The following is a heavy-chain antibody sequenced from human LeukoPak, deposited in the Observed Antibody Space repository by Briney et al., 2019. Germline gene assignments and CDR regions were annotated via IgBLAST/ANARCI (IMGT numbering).Heavy chain of an antibody. Sequence: SETLSLTCAVYGGSFSGYYWSWIRQPPGKGLEWIGEINHSGSTNYNPSLKSRATISVDTSKNQFSLKLSSVTAADTAVYYCARARPGGSYYMDVWGKGTTVTVSS. CDR1: GGSFSGYY. J-gene: IGHJ6*03. CDR3: ARARPGGSYYMDV. V-gene: IGHV4-34*01. CDR2: INHSGST. D-gene: IGHD1-26*01.